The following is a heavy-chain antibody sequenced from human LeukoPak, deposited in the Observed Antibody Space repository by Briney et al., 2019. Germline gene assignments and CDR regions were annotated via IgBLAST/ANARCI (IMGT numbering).Heavy chain of an antibody. D-gene: IGHD2-15*01. Sequence: GGSLRLSCAASGFTFSPYWMYWFRQAPGKGLEWVALIKEDGSEELYDGSVEGRFTISRDSGKNSLYLQMNSLSAEDTAVYYCAGGAGWLSDYWGQGTLVTVSS. CDR2: IKEDGSEE. CDR3: AGGAGWLSDY. CDR1: GFTFSPYW. J-gene: IGHJ4*02. V-gene: IGHV3-7*03.